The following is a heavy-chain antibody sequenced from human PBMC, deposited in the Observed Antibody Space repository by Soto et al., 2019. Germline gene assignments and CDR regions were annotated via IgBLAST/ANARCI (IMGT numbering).Heavy chain of an antibody. Sequence: QVQLQESGPGLVKPSETLSLTCTVSGGSFKSGSYSWSWIRQPPGKGLEWMGGSIPIFGTANYAQKVQGRVTIRVDESTSTAYMELSSLRSEDTAVYYCARGRGYSGDDHYYCFDLDVWGQGTTVTVAS. V-gene: IGHV1-69*01. CDR2: SIPIFGTA. CDR3: ARGRGYSGDDHYYCFDLDV. J-gene: IGHJ6*02. D-gene: IGHD5-12*01. CDR1: GGSFKSGSYS.